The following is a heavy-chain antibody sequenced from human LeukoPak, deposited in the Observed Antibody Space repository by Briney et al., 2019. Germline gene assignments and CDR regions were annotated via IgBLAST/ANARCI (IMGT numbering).Heavy chain of an antibody. J-gene: IGHJ6*02. Sequence: ASVKVSCKASGYTFTGYYMHWVRQAPGQGLEWMGWINPNSGGTNYAQKFQGWVTMTRDTSISTAYMELSSLRSEDTAVYYCAREGSSSGYGMDVWGQGTTVTVSS. D-gene: IGHD6-13*01. CDR1: GYTFTGYY. CDR2: INPNSGGT. V-gene: IGHV1-2*04. CDR3: AREGSSSGYGMDV.